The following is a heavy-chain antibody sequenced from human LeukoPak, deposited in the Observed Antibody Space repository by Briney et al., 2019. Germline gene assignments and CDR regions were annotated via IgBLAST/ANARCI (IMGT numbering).Heavy chain of an antibody. J-gene: IGHJ4*02. CDR1: GYTFTTYG. D-gene: IGHD3-22*01. Sequence: GASVKVSCKASGYTFTTYGISWMRQAPGQGPEWMGWLSTNNGNTNYAQKFQDRVTMTTDTSTNTAYMELRSLRSDDTAVYYCARGYYETNGYYRFDYWGQGTLVTVSS. CDR3: ARGYYETNGYYRFDY. CDR2: LSTNNGNT. V-gene: IGHV1-18*01.